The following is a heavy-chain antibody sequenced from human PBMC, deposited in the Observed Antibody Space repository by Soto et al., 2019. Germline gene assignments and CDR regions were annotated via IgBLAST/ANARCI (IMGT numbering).Heavy chain of an antibody. V-gene: IGHV4-59*08. D-gene: IGHD3-9*01. CDR2: IFYSGST. CDR1: GDSMTYSY. J-gene: IGHJ6*03. CDR3: ARTVLGPDILADQFVDYYYYMDV. Sequence: PSETLSLTCTVSGDSMTYSYWSWIRLLPGKGLEWVGYIFYSGSTSYNPSLRCRVIMSVDTSKRQFSLQLKSVTAADTAIYYCARTVLGPDILADQFVDYYYYMDVWGQGTTVTVSS.